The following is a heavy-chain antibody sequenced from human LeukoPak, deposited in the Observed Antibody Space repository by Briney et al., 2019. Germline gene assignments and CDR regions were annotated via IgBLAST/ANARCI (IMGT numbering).Heavy chain of an antibody. CDR3: ASGSDYYYYYMDV. CDR1: GFTFSSFW. CDR2: IKQDGSEK. J-gene: IGHJ6*03. V-gene: IGHV3-7*01. D-gene: IGHD2-15*01. Sequence: AGGSLRLSCAASGFTFSSFWMSWVRRAPGKGLEGVANIKQDGSEKYYVDSMKGRFTISRDNAKNSLYLQMNSLRAEDTAVYYCASGSDYYYYYMDVWGKGTTVTVSS.